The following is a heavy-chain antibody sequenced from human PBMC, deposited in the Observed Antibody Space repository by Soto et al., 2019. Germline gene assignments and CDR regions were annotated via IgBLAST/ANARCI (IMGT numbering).Heavy chain of an antibody. CDR1: GFTFSSYA. V-gene: IGHV3-23*01. Sequence: EVQLLESGGGLVQPGGSLRLSCAASGFTFSSYAMSWVRQAPGKGLEWVSAISGGTSSTYYADSVKGRFTISRANSKNTLDLKMNSLRAEDTAVYYCATERWAAAGTPTLDYWGQGTLVTVSS. J-gene: IGHJ4*02. CDR2: ISGGTSST. CDR3: ATERWAAAGTPTLDY. D-gene: IGHD6-13*01.